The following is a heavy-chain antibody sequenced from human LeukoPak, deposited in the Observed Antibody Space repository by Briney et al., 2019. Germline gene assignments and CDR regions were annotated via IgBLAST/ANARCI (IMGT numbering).Heavy chain of an antibody. J-gene: IGHJ4*02. V-gene: IGHV4-30-4*01. CDR3: ARRGRSGSAEN. CDR2: IYDSANS. D-gene: IGHD3-10*01. Sequence: PSETLSLTCTVSGGSISSGDYYWNWIRQPPGKGLEWIGFIYDSANSYYNPSLKSRVSISIDMSKNQFSLKMSSVTAADTAVYYCARRGRSGSAENWGQGTLVTVSS. CDR1: GGSISSGDYY.